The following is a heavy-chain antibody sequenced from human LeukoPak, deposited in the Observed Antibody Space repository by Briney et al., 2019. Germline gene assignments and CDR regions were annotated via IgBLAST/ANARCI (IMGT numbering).Heavy chain of an antibody. V-gene: IGHV3-7*03. J-gene: IGHJ4*02. CDR2: IKPDGGEQ. Sequence: GGSLRLSCVASGFTFSNYWMNWVRQAPGKELEWVANIKPDGGEQYYVDSVKGRFTISRDNADNSLYLQLSSLRAEDTAVYYCAREQRTFDYWGQGILVTVSS. CDR1: GFTFSNYW. D-gene: IGHD5-24*01. CDR3: AREQRTFDY.